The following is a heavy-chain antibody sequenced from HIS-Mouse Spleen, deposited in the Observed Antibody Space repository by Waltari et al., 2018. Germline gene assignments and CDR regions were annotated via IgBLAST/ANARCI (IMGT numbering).Heavy chain of an antibody. CDR1: GGSFSGYY. D-gene: IGHD4-17*01. CDR2: INQSGST. Sequence: QVQLQQSGAGLLKPSETLSLTCAGYGGSFSGYYWSCIRQPPGKGLEWIGEINQSGSTNYTPSLKSQVTISVDTSKNQFSLKLSSVTAADAAVYYCARGRSPATVTIGYYFDYWGQGTLVTVSS. CDR3: ARGRSPATVTIGYYFDY. J-gene: IGHJ4*02. V-gene: IGHV4-34*01.